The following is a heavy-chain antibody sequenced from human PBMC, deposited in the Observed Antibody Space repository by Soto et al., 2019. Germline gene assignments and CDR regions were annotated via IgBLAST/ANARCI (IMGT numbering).Heavy chain of an antibody. CDR1: GYTFTGYY. CDR2: INPNSGGT. V-gene: IGHV1-2*04. CDR3: ARGSYSSGWYGGAFDI. Sequence: ASGKVSCKASGYTFTGYYMHWVRQAPGQGLEWMGWINPNSGGTNYAQKFQGWVTMTRDTSISTAYMELSRLRSDDTAVYSCARGSYSSGWYGGAFDIWGQGTMVTVSS. J-gene: IGHJ3*02. D-gene: IGHD6-19*01.